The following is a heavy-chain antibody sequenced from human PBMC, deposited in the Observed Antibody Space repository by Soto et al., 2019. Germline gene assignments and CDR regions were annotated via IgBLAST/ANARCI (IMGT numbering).Heavy chain of an antibody. CDR3: ARGQVVAAQH. J-gene: IGHJ4*02. V-gene: IGHV4-30-2*01. Sequence: QLQLQESGSGLVKPSQTLSLTCAVSGGSISSGGYSWSWIRQPPGKGLEWIGYNYHSGSPYYKPSQKSRVTKPVDRSKNQFSLKLSSVTAADTAVYYCARGQVVAAQHWGQGTLVTVSS. D-gene: IGHD2-15*01. CDR2: NYHSGSP. CDR1: GGSISSGGYS.